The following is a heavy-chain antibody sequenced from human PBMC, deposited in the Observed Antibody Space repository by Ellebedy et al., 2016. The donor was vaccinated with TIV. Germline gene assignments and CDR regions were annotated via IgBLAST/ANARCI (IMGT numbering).Heavy chain of an antibody. CDR1: GGSFSGYY. Sequence: SETLSLTCAVYGGSFSGYYWSWIRQPPGMGLEWIGDINHSGRTNYNPSLKSRVTISVDTSKNQFSLKLRSVTAADTAVYYCARNFDLWGRGTLVTVSS. J-gene: IGHJ2*01. V-gene: IGHV4-34*01. CDR2: INHSGRT. CDR3: ARNFDL.